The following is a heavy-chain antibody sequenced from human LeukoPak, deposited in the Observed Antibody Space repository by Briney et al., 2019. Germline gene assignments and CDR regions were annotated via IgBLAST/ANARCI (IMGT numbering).Heavy chain of an antibody. CDR2: ITAYGAGA. CDR3: ATGPRSESFQL. D-gene: IGHD3-10*01. Sequence: GGSLRLSCAVSGITFGNFAMSWVRRTPEKGLEWLGFITAYGAGAHYGPSENGRYTISRDNSNNTLYLQINSLRVDDTAIYYCATGPRSESFQLWGRGTQVIVSS. J-gene: IGHJ4*02. CDR1: GITFGNFA. V-gene: IGHV3-23*01.